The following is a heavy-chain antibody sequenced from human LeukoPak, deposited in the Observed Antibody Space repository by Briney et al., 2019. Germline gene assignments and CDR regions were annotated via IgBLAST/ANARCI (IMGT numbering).Heavy chain of an antibody. D-gene: IGHD1-26*01. CDR3: ARARSGSNLGAYYFDY. CDR2: IYSGGST. Sequence: GGSLRLSCAASGFTVSSNYMSWARQAPGKGLEWVSVIYSGGSTYYADSVKGRFTISRHNSKNTLYLQMNSLRAEDTAVYYCARARSGSNLGAYYFDYWGQGTLVTVSS. V-gene: IGHV3-53*04. J-gene: IGHJ4*02. CDR1: GFTVSSNY.